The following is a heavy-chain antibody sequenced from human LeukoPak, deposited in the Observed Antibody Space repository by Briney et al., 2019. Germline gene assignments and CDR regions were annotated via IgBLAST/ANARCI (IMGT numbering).Heavy chain of an antibody. CDR1: GGSFSGYY. D-gene: IGHD2-2*01. V-gene: IGHV4-34*01. J-gene: IGHJ5*02. CDR2: INHSGST. Sequence: SETLSLTCAAYGGSFSGYYWSWIRQPPGKGLEWIGEINHSGSTNYNPSLKSRVTISVDTSKNQFSLKLSSVTAADTAVYYCARGFIVVVPAATLSYRPGRGSNWFDPWGQGTLVTVSS. CDR3: ARGFIVVVPAATLSYRPGRGSNWFDP.